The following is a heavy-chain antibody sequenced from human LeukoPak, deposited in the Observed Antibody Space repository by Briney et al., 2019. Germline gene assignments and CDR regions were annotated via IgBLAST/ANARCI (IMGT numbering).Heavy chain of an antibody. J-gene: IGHJ4*02. CDR3: AKAFNYGSGYNYKTFDS. Sequence: GGSLRLSCEASGFTFSGYAVSWVRQAPGEGLEWVSGITGTDGSTYYADSVKGRFTISRDNSKSALYLQMNSLRAEDTALYYCAKAFNYGSGYNYKTFDSWGQGTLVTVSS. V-gene: IGHV3-23*01. CDR2: ITGTDGST. CDR1: GFTFSGYA. D-gene: IGHD3-10*01.